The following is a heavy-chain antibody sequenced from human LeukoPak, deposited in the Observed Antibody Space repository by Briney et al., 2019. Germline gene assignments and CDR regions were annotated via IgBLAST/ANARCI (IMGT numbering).Heavy chain of an antibody. V-gene: IGHV4-34*01. D-gene: IGHD2-15*01. CDR3: ARVGRCSGGSCYGYYYYYGMDV. Sequence: SGTLSLTCAVYGGSFSGYYWSWIRQPPGKGLEWIGEINHSGGTNYNPSLKSRATISVDTSKNQFSLKLSSVTAADTAVYYCARVGRCSGGSCYGYYYYYGMDVWGKGTTVTVSS. CDR1: GGSFSGYY. J-gene: IGHJ6*04. CDR2: INHSGGT.